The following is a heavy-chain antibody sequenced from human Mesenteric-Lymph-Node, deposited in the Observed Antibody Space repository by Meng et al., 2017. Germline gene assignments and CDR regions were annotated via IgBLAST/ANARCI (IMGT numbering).Heavy chain of an antibody. Sequence: QVRLLESGGGLVKPGGSLILSCPASGFTFSDHYMSWIRQARGKGLELVSYISSSSSYIYYADSVKGRFTISRDNAKNSLYLQMNSLRAEDTAVYYCALWSGPDDYWGQGTLVTVSS. CDR2: ISSSSSYI. V-gene: IGHV3-11*03. CDR3: ALWSGPDDY. D-gene: IGHD3-3*01. CDR1: GFTFSDHY. J-gene: IGHJ4*02.